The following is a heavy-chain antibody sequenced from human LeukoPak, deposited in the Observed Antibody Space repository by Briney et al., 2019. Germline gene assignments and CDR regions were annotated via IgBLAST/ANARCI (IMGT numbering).Heavy chain of an antibody. V-gene: IGHV1-18*01. J-gene: IGHJ6*03. D-gene: IGHD4-17*01. CDR2: ISAYNGNT. CDR3: ARDPVTVNHYYYMDV. CDR1: GYTFTSYG. Sequence: GASVKVSCKASGYTFTSYGISWVRQAPGQGLEWMGWISAYNGNTNYAQKFQGRVTMTRDTSISTAYMELSRLRSDDTAVYYCARDPVTVNHYYYMDVWGKGTTVTVSS.